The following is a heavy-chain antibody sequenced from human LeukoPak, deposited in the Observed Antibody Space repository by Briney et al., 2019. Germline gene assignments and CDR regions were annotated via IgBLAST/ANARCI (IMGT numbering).Heavy chain of an antibody. V-gene: IGHV1-18*01. Sequence: ASVKVSCKASGYTFISYGISWVRQAPGQGLEWMGWISGYNGNTNYAQNPQGRVTMTTDTSTSTAYMELRSLRSDDPAVYYCARGLGVVTAQSEQPKPRYFDLWGRGTQVTVSS. J-gene: IGHJ2*01. D-gene: IGHD2-21*02. CDR3: ARGLGVVTAQSEQPKPRYFDL. CDR2: ISGYNGNT. CDR1: GYTFISYG.